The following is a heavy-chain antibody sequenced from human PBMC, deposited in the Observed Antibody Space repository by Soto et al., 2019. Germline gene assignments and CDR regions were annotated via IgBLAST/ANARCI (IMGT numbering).Heavy chain of an antibody. Sequence: QVQLVQSRAEVKNPGASVKVSCKASGYSFTRYGIAWARQAPGQGLEWMGWINTYNGNTNYAQNLQGRGTLTTATXPSTAYMELTSLRSNDTAIYYCAMVDVDVTPSPQDVWGQGTTVIVSS. CDR3: AMVDVDVTPSPQDV. CDR2: INTYNGNT. V-gene: IGHV1-18*01. D-gene: IGHD2-2*03. J-gene: IGHJ6*02. CDR1: GYSFTRYG.